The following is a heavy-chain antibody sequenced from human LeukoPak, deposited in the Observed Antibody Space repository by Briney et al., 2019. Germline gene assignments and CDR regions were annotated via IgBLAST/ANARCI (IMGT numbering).Heavy chain of an antibody. V-gene: IGHV3-23*01. CDR1: GFTFSSYA. J-gene: IGHJ6*02. Sequence: GGSLRLSCAASGFTFSSYAMSWVRQAPGKGLEWVSAISGSGGSTYYADSVKGRFTISRDNSKNTLYLQMNSLRAKDTAVYYCAKGGDYVGYYYYYGMDVWGQGTTVTVSS. D-gene: IGHD4-17*01. CDR2: ISGSGGST. CDR3: AKGGDYVGYYYYYGMDV.